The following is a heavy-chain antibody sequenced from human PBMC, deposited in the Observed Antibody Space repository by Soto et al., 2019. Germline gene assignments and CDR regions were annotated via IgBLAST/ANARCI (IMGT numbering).Heavy chain of an antibody. V-gene: IGHV1-69*01. CDR1: GGTFSSYA. Sequence: QVQLVQSGAEVKKPGSSVKVSCKASGGTFSSYAISWVRQAPGQGLEWMGGIIPIFGTANYAQKFQGRVTITADEYKSTAYMELSSLRSEDTAVDYCARYPVSGYDYSYYYGMDVWGQGTTVTVSS. D-gene: IGHD5-12*01. CDR2: IIPIFGTA. CDR3: ARYPVSGYDYSYYYGMDV. J-gene: IGHJ6*02.